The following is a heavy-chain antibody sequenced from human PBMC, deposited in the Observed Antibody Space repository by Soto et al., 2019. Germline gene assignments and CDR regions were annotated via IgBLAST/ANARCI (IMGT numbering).Heavy chain of an antibody. D-gene: IGHD6-6*01. Sequence: SDTLSLTFSVSGASVSSVSHYWSWIRQSPGKGLEWIGFLYYSGSTNYNPSLKSRVTISVDTSKNQFSLKVSSVTAADTAVYFCARDPLGYSTSHFFHXWGQGTLVTVSX. V-gene: IGHV4-61*01. CDR1: GASVSSVSHY. CDR2: LYYSGST. CDR3: ARDPLGYSTSHFFHX. J-gene: IGHJ4*02.